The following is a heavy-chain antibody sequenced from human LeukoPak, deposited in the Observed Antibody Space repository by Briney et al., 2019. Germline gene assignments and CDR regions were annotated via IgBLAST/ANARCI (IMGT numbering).Heavy chain of an antibody. V-gene: IGHV3-53*01. J-gene: IGHJ4*02. D-gene: IGHD3-9*01. CDR2: IYSGGSA. Sequence: PGGSLRLSCAASGFTVSSNYMSWVRQAPGKGLEWVSVIYSGGSAYYADSVKGRFTISRDNSMNTLYLQMNSLRAEDTAVYYCARGYDILTGDLSFDYWGQGTLVTVSS. CDR3: ARGYDILTGDLSFDY. CDR1: GFTVSSNY.